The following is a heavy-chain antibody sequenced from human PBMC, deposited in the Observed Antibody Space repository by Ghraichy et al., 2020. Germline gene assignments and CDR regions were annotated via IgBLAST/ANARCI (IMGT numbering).Heavy chain of an antibody. Sequence: GGSLKLSCAADGFTVRDHYMNWIRQTPGKGLEWIAYISGSSDYTNYADAVKGRFTISRDNSKNSLYLQMNSLRAEDTAVYYCARVISVAATIDYWGLGTLVTVSS. D-gene: IGHD6-19*01. J-gene: IGHJ4*02. CDR1: GFTVRDHY. CDR2: ISGSSDYT. CDR3: ARVISVAATIDY. V-gene: IGHV3-11*06.